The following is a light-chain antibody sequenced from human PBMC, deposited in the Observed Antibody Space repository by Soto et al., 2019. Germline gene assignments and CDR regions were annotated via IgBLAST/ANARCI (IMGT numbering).Light chain of an antibody. Sequence: QAVVTQPPSASGTPGQRVTISCSGSSSNIGSNTVNWCQQLPGTAPKLLIYSNNQRPSGVPDRFSGSKSGTSASLTISGLQSEDEADYYCAAWDDSLNGPVFGGGTQLTVL. CDR3: AAWDDSLNGPV. CDR2: SNN. CDR1: SSNIGSNT. V-gene: IGLV1-44*01. J-gene: IGLJ2*01.